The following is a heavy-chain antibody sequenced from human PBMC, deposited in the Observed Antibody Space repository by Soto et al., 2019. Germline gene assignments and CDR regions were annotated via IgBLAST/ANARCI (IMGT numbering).Heavy chain of an antibody. CDR2: VNHSGTT. D-gene: IGHD2-2*01. CDR1: GGSFSGYY. V-gene: IGHV4-34*01. CDR3: ARGIGYCSSINCYSSRRLRFDS. Sequence: QVQLQQWGAGLLKPSETLSLTCAVYGGSFSGYYWTWIRQSPEKGLEWIGEVNHSGTTYYNPSLKTRVTISVHTHKNQFSLKMSSVTAADTAVYYCARGIGYCSSINCYSSRRLRFDSWGQGTLVTVSS. J-gene: IGHJ4*02.